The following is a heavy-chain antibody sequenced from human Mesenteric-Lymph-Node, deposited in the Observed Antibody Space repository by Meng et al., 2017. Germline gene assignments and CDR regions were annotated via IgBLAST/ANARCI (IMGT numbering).Heavy chain of an antibody. V-gene: IGHV3-49*04. J-gene: IGHJ5*02. D-gene: IGHD3-3*01. CDR2: IRSKAYGGTT. CDR1: GFTFGDYA. CDR3: TRCKDGYYDFWSGYYFLYNWFDP. Sequence: GGSLRLSCTASGFTFGDYAMSWVRQAPGKGLEWVGFIRSKAYGGTTEYAASVKGRFTISRDDSKSIAYLQMNSLKTEDTAVYYCTRCKDGYYDFWSGYYFLYNWFDPWGQGTLVTVSS.